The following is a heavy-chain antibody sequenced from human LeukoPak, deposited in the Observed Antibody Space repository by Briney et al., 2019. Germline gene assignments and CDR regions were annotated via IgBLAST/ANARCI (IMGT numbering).Heavy chain of an antibody. V-gene: IGHV4-34*01. J-gene: IGHJ6*03. Sequence: NASETLSLTCAVYGGSFSNYYWSWIRQPPGKGLEWIGEINDSGRTNYNPSLMSRVTVSVDTSKNQFSLRLTSVTATDTAVYYCAGRWNYGRNYYIDVWGNGATVSVSS. CDR3: AGRWNYGRNYYIDV. CDR2: INDSGRT. D-gene: IGHD1-7*01. CDR1: GGSFSNYY.